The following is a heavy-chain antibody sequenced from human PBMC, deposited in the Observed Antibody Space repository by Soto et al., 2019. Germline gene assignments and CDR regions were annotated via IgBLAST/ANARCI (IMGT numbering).Heavy chain of an antibody. CDR2: INAGNGNT. J-gene: IGHJ4*02. Sequence: QVQLVQSGAEVKKPGASVKVSCKASGYTFTSYAMHWVRQAPGQRLEWMGWINAGNGNTKYSQKFQGRVTITRDTSASTAYMELSSLRSEDTAVYYCARLGYCSGSSCYPPAYDYWGQGTLVTFSS. CDR3: ARLGYCSGSSCYPPAYDY. CDR1: GYTFTSYA. D-gene: IGHD2-15*01. V-gene: IGHV1-3*01.